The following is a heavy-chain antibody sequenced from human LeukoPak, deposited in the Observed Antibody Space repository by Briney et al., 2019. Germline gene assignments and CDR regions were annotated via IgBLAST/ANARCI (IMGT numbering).Heavy chain of an antibody. V-gene: IGHV3-33*01. CDR3: ARVLSKNKGYYYYYYMDV. Sequence: GGSLRLSCAASGFTFSSYGMHWVRQAPGKGLEWVAVIGYDGSHKYYADSVKGRFTISRDNSKNTLYLQMNSLRAEDTAVYYRARVLSKNKGYYYYYYMDVLGKGTTVNVSS. D-gene: IGHD1/OR15-1a*01. J-gene: IGHJ6*03. CDR2: IGYDGSHK. CDR1: GFTFSSYG.